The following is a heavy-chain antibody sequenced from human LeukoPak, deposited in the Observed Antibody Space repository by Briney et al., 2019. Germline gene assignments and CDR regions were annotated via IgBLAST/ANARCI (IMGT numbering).Heavy chain of an antibody. D-gene: IGHD2-15*01. J-gene: IGHJ5*02. Sequence: TLSLTCAVYAETFSGGNWIWLRQRPGKELKWIGEINHSGSTNYNPSLKSRVTISVDTSKNQFSLKLSSVTAADTAVYYCARGPHFGNCSGGSCYSSNWFDPWGQGTLVTVSS. V-gene: IGHV4-34*01. CDR3: ARGPHFGNCSGGSCYSSNWFDP. CDR1: AETFSGGN. CDR2: INHSGST.